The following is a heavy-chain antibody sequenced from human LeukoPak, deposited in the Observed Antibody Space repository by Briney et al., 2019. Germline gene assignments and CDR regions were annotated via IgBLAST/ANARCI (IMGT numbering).Heavy chain of an antibody. CDR3: ARENRGPLRGAFDI. V-gene: IGHV3-64*01. CDR1: GFTFSSYA. J-gene: IGHJ3*02. D-gene: IGHD1-14*01. Sequence: GGSLRLSCAASGFTFSSYAMHWVRQAPGKGLEYVSAISSNGGSTYYANSVKGRFTISRDNSKNTLYLQMGSLRAEDMAVYYCARENRGPLRGAFDIWGQGTVVTVSS. CDR2: ISSNGGST.